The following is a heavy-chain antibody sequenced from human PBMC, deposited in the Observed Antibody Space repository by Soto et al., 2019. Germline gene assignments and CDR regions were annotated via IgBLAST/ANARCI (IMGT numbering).Heavy chain of an antibody. CDR2: INYSGST. Sequence: QLQLQESRPGLVKPSETLSLTCTVSGGSISSSTSYWGWIRQPPGKRLEWIGIINYSGSTSYRPPLKSRVTISADPSKNHFSLKLTSVTAADTGMYYCARPVNYYYYYMDVRGKWTMVTVSS. J-gene: IGHJ6*03. CDR3: ARPVNYYYYYMDV. CDR1: GGSISSSTSY. V-gene: IGHV4-39*02.